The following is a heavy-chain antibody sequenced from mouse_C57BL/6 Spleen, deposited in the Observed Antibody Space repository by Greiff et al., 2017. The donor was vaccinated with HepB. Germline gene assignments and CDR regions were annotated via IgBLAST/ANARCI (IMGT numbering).Heavy chain of an antibody. J-gene: IGHJ2*01. D-gene: IGHD1-2*01. CDR3: ARITTAPYYFDY. Sequence: QVQLQQSGAELVKPGASVKLSCKASGYTFTSYWMQWVKQRPGQGLEWIGEIDPSDSYTNYNQKFKGKATLTVDTSSSTAYMQLSSLTSEDSAVYYCARITTAPYYFDYWGQGTTPTVSS. CDR1: GYTFTSYW. V-gene: IGHV1-50*01. CDR2: IDPSDSYT.